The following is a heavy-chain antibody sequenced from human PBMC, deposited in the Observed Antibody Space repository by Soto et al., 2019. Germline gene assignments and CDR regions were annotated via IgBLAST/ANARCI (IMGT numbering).Heavy chain of an antibody. V-gene: IGHV4-31*02. D-gene: IGHD1-1*01. CDR3: FQAEDGIRGTVPVSAFLLNRSSDL. J-gene: IGHJ2*01. Sequence: HPGKGMERIGYIYYSGSTYYNQSLKSRVTISVDTSKNQFSLKLSSVTAADTAVFFFFQAEDGIRGTVPVSAFLLNRSSDL. CDR2: IYYSGST.